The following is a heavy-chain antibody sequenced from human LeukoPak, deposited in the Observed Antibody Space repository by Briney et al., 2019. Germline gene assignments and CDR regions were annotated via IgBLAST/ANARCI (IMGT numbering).Heavy chain of an antibody. CDR1: GYTFTSYG. CDR3: ARPSIAAAGFYYYMDV. Sequence: ASVKVSCKASGYTFTSYGISWVRQAPGQGLEWMGWISAYNGNTNYAQKLQGRVTMTTDTSTSTAYMELSSLRSEDTAVYYCARPSIAAAGFYYYMDVWGKGTTVTVSS. CDR2: ISAYNGNT. V-gene: IGHV1-18*01. J-gene: IGHJ6*03. D-gene: IGHD6-13*01.